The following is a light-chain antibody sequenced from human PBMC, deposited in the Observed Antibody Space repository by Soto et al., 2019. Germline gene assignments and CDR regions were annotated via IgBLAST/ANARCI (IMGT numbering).Light chain of an antibody. J-gene: IGKJ4*01. V-gene: IGKV3D-20*02. Sequence: NGLPRSPVTLSLPPKERATVSSRASQSVRNNYLVWFQQKRGQAPTLVIYGASNRANGSPDRFSGSGSATDFTRTISSLEPEDSAVYYGTQRSKRPITFGGGTKVDI. CDR2: GAS. CDR3: TQRSKRPIT. CDR1: QSVRNNY.